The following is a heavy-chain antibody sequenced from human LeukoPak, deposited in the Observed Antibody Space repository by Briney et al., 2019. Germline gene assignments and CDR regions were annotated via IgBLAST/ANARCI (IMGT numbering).Heavy chain of an antibody. J-gene: IGHJ6*02. CDR1: GFTFSTSA. Sequence: PGGSLRLSCVVSGFTFSTSAMSWVRQAPGKGLEWVGFIRSKAYGGTTEYAASVKGRFTISRDDSKSIAYLQMNSLKTEDTAVYYCTREVQPKESYYYYYYGMDVWGQGTTVTVSS. V-gene: IGHV3-49*04. D-gene: IGHD4/OR15-4a*01. CDR3: TREVQPKESYYYYYYGMDV. CDR2: IRSKAYGGTT.